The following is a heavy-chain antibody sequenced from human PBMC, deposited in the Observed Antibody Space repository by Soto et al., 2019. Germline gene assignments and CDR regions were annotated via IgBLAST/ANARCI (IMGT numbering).Heavy chain of an antibody. D-gene: IGHD2-2*01. Sequence: SETLSLTCTVSGGSISSYYWSWIRQPPGKGLEWIGYIYYSGSTNYNPSLKSRVTISVDTSKNQFSLKLSSVTAADTAVYYCARLYCSSTSCYRMKWGFDYWGQGTLVTVSS. V-gene: IGHV4-59*01. CDR1: GGSISSYY. J-gene: IGHJ4*02. CDR2: IYYSGST. CDR3: ARLYCSSTSCYRMKWGFDY.